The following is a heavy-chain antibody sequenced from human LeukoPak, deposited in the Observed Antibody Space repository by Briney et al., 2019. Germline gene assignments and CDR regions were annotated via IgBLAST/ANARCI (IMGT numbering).Heavy chain of an antibody. V-gene: IGHV1-69*13. CDR1: GGTFSSYA. D-gene: IGHD6-6*01. CDR2: IIPIFGTA. J-gene: IGHJ6*03. Sequence: ASVKVSCKASGGTFSSYAISWVRQAPGQGLEWMGGIIPIFGTANYAQKFQGRVTITADESTSTAYMELSSLRSEDTAVYYCARAPRVPPDVAARWKNYYYYYMDVWGKGTTVTVSS. CDR3: ARAPRVPPDVAARWKNYYYYYMDV.